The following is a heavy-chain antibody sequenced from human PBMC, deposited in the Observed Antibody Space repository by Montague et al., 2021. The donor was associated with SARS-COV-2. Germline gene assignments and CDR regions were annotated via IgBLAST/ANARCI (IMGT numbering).Heavy chain of an antibody. J-gene: IGHJ6*02. Sequence: SETLSLTCTVSGGSISSSSYYWGWIRQPPGKGLEWIGSIYYSGSTYYNPSLKSRVTISVDTSKNQFSLKLSSVTAADTAVYYCARRLWFGELLAGGDYGMDVLGQGTTVTVSS. CDR3: ARRLWFGELLAGGDYGMDV. CDR2: IYYSGST. D-gene: IGHD3-10*01. V-gene: IGHV4-39*01. CDR1: GGSISSSSYY.